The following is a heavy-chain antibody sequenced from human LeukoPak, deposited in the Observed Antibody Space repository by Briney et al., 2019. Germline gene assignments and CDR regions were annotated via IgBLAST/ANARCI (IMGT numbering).Heavy chain of an antibody. D-gene: IGHD1-7*01. CDR3: AKDPYNWNYFTVFDP. CDR2: ISGSGGST. J-gene: IGHJ5*02. Sequence: GGSLRRSCAASGFTFSSYAMSWVRQAPGKGLEWVSAISGSGGSTYYADSVKGRFTISGDNSKNTLYLQMNSLRAEDTAVYYCAKDPYNWNYFTVFDPWGQGTLVTVSS. CDR1: GFTFSSYA. V-gene: IGHV3-23*01.